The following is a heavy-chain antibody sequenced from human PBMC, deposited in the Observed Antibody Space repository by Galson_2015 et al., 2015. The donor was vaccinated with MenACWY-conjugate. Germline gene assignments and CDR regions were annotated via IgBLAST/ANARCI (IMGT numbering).Heavy chain of an antibody. D-gene: IGHD2-15*01. V-gene: IGHV5-51*01. CDR3: ARLGSGSALFYFDF. CDR2: IYPADSDV. Sequence: WIGWVRLMPGKGLEWMGIIYPADSDVRYSPSFRGQVTISADRSISTAYVQWSSLKASDTAVYYCARLGSGSALFYFDFWGQGTLVTVSS. CDR1: W. J-gene: IGHJ4*02.